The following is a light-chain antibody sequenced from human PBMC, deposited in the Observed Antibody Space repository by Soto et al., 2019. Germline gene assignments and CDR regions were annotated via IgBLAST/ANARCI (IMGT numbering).Light chain of an antibody. J-gene: IGLJ2*01. Sequence: QLVLTQPPSASGTPGQRVTISCSGGSSNIGSNYIYWYQQIPGTAPKIVISTNNQRPSGVPDRFSGSKSGTSASLAISGLRSEDEAVYYCAAWDDSLSGPVFGGGTKVTVL. CDR1: SSNIGSNY. CDR3: AAWDDSLSGPV. V-gene: IGLV1-47*02. CDR2: TNN.